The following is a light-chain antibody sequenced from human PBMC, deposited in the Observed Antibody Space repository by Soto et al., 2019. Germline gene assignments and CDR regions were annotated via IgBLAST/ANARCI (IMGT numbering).Light chain of an antibody. CDR2: RAS. J-gene: IGKJ1*01. CDR3: LQYRDLWA. CDR1: QNIYSN. V-gene: IGKV3-15*01. Sequence: IVMTQSPATLSVSPGERATLSCRASQNIYSNVAWYQQRPGQAPSLLIYRASTRATGIPARFSGSGSRTEFPLALSRLQSEDFTVYSCLQYRDLWAFGQGPKVEIK.